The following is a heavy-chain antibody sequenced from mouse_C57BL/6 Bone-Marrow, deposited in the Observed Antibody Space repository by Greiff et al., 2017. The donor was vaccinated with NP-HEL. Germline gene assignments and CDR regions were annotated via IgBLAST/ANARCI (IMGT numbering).Heavy chain of an antibody. CDR3: ARTYYSNYHVPWFAY. CDR2: IDPNSGGT. CDR1: GYTFTSYW. Sequence: VQLQQPGAELVKPGASVKLSCKASGYTFTSYWMHWVKQRPGRGLEWIGRIDPNSGGTKYNEKFKSKATLTVDKPSSTASMQLSSLTSEDSAVYYCARTYYSNYHVPWFAYWGQGTLVTVSA. D-gene: IGHD2-5*01. J-gene: IGHJ3*01. V-gene: IGHV1-72*01.